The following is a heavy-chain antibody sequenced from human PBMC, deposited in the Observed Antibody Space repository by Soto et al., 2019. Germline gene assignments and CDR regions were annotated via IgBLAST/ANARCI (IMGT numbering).Heavy chain of an antibody. CDR1: GYTFTSYA. CDR2: INAGNGNT. D-gene: IGHD6-6*01. Sequence: ASVKVSCKASGYTFTSYAMHWVRQAPGQRLEWMGWINAGNGNTKYSQKFQGRVTITADESTSTAYMELSSLRSEDTAVYYCATVEYSSSWYYYGMDVWGQGTTVTVSS. V-gene: IGHV1-3*01. CDR3: ATVEYSSSWYYYGMDV. J-gene: IGHJ6*02.